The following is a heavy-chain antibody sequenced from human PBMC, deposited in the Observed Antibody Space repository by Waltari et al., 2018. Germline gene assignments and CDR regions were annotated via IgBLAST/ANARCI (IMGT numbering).Heavy chain of an antibody. CDR3: ARWFHGDSPSHFDY. CDR2: IYHSGTT. CDR1: GSSFSRGSY. Sequence: QVQLQESGPGLVKPSETLSLTCAVSGSSFSRGSYWGWIRQPPGKRLEFIGSIYHSGTTYYNPSLKSRVTILLDTSKTQFSLMLRSVTAADTAVYFCARWFHGDSPSHFDYWGQGTLVTVSS. V-gene: IGHV4-38-2*01. D-gene: IGHD2-21*02. J-gene: IGHJ4*02.